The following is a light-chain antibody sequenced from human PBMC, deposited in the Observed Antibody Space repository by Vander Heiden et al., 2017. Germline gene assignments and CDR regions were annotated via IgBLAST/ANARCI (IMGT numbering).Light chain of an antibody. CDR2: GNS. J-gene: IGLJ3*02. V-gene: IGLV1-40*01. CDR1: SANIRARYD. Sequence: QSVLTQPPSVSGAPGQTVTISSTGVSANIRARYDVPRYQQLPGTAPKLLIYGNSDRPSGVPDRFSVSKSDTSGSLAITGLQAEDEADYYCQCYDISLSAWVFGGGTRLTVL. CDR3: QCYDISLSAWV.